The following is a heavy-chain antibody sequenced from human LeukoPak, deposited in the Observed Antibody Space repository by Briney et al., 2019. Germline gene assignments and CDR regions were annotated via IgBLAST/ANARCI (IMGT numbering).Heavy chain of an antibody. J-gene: IGHJ4*02. CDR3: AKDRIILPAATSFDS. D-gene: IGHD2-2*01. Sequence: GGSLRLSCAASGFTFSSYWMNWVRQAPGKGLEWVAVISYDGSNKNYANSVKGRFTISRDDSKNTLYLHMNSLRPEDTAVYYCAKDRIILPAATSFDSWGQGTLVTVSS. CDR1: GFTFSSYW. V-gene: IGHV3-30*18. CDR2: ISYDGSNK.